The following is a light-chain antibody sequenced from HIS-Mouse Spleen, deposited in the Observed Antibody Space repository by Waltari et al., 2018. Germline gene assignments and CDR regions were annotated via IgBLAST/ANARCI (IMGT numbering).Light chain of an antibody. Sequence: QSALTQPASVSGSPGQSITISCTGTSSDVGSNTLVPWYQQHPGKAPKLMIYEGSKRPSGVSNRFSGSKSGNTASLTISGLQAEDEADYYCCSYAGSSTLVFGGGTKLTVL. CDR1: SSDVGSNTL. J-gene: IGLJ2*01. CDR2: EGS. V-gene: IGLV2-23*01. CDR3: CSYAGSSTLV.